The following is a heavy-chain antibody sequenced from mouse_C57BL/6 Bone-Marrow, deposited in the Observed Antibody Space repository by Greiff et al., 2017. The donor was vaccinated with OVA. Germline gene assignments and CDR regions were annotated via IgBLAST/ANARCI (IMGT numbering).Heavy chain of an antibody. Sequence: EVQRVESGGDLVKPGGSLKLSCAASGFTFSSYGMSWVRQTPDKRLEWVATISSGGSYTYYPDSVKGRFTISTDNAKNTLYLQMSSLKSEDTAMYYCARHVVTTDAMDYWGQGTSVTVSS. CDR2: ISSGGSYT. V-gene: IGHV5-6*01. D-gene: IGHD2-5*01. CDR3: ARHVVTTDAMDY. J-gene: IGHJ4*01. CDR1: GFTFSSYG.